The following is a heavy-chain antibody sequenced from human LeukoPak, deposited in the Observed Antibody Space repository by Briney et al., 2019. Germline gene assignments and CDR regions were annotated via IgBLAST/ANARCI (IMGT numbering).Heavy chain of an antibody. CDR1: GFTFSSYS. D-gene: IGHD3-9*01. Sequence: GGSLRLSCAASGFTFSSYSMNWVRQAPGKGLEWVSSISSSSYIYYADSVKGRFTISRDNAKNSLYLQMNSLRAEDTAVYYCARAHNDILTAYYIYWYFDLWGRGALVTVSS. V-gene: IGHV3-21*04. CDR2: ISSSSYI. CDR3: ARAHNDILTAYYIYWYFDL. J-gene: IGHJ2*01.